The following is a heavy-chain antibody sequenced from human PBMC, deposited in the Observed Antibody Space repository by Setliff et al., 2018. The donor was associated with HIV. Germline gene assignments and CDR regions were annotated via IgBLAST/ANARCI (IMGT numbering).Heavy chain of an antibody. CDR1: GGSISSSRYY. J-gene: IGHJ6*03. V-gene: IGHV4-39*01. Sequence: SETLSLTCTVSGGSISSSRYYWGWIRQPPGEGLDWIGYIYYSGSTYYNPSLKSRVTISLDTTTNQFALKLSSVTAADTAVYYCARLEYYYYMDVWGKGTTVTVSS. D-gene: IGHD3-3*01. CDR2: IYYSGST. CDR3: ARLEYYYYMDV.